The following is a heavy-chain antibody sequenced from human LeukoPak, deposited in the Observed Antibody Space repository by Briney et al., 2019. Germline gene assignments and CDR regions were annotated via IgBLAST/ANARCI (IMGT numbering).Heavy chain of an antibody. CDR2: ISYDGTSN. J-gene: IGHJ4*02. D-gene: IGHD3-22*01. V-gene: IGHV3-30*03. CDR3: AIPTGSSGYYPDY. Sequence: GGSLRLSCAASGLTFSSYGMHWVRQAPGKGLEWVAVISYDGTSNYYADSVKGRFTISRDNSKNTLYLQMSSRRAEDTAVYYCAIPTGSSGYYPDYWGQGTLVTVSS. CDR1: GLTFSSYG.